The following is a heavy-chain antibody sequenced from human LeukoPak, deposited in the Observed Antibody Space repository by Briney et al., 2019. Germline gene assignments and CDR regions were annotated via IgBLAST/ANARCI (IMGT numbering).Heavy chain of an antibody. CDR3: ARGMEGIFGVVINAFDI. CDR1: GFTFSSYA. J-gene: IGHJ3*02. CDR2: ISGSGGST. D-gene: IGHD3-3*01. V-gene: IGHV3-23*01. Sequence: GGSLRLSCAASGFTFSSYAMSWVRQAPGKGLEWVSAISGSGGSTYYADSVKGRFTISGDNSKNTLYLQMNSLRTEDTAVYYCARGMEGIFGVVINAFDIWGQGTMVTVSS.